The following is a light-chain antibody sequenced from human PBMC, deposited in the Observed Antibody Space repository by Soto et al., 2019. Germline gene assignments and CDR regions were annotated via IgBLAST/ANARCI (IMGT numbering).Light chain of an antibody. J-gene: IGKJ1*01. V-gene: IGKV3-15*01. Sequence: EIVMRQSPATLSVSPGERATLSCRASQSVSSNLAWYQQKPGQAPRLLIYGASTRATGIPARFSGSGSGTEFTLTISSLQSEDFAVYYCQQYNNWPPTFGQGTTVDIK. CDR1: QSVSSN. CDR2: GAS. CDR3: QQYNNWPPT.